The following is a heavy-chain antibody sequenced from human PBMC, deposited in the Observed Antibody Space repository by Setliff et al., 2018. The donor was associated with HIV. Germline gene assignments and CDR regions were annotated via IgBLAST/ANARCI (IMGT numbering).Heavy chain of an antibody. D-gene: IGHD1-26*01. CDR1: GGTFSSYA. CDR3: ARAHSGSYYYYYYMDV. J-gene: IGHJ6*03. Sequence: SVKVSCKASGGTFSSYAISWVRQAPGQGLEWMGGIIPIFGAANYAQKFQGRVTITADESTRTAYMELSSLRSEDTAVYYCARAHSGSYYYYYYMDVWGKGTTVTVSS. V-gene: IGHV1-69*13. CDR2: IIPIFGAA.